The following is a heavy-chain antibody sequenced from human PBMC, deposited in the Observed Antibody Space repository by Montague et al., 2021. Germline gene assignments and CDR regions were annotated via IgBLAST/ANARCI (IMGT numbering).Heavy chain of an antibody. CDR2: MFYCGAT. J-gene: IGHJ5*02. D-gene: IGHD3-10*01. Sequence: SETLSLTCTVSSGSIFHAHYSWVWQPHGQGMEWLGSMFYCGATSNNFSPNIRVPMSIDTDTNQFSLNLRFVTAADTAVSFCAKQDYVVSGASYKGFDPWGQGILVTVSS. CDR3: AKQDYVVSGASYKGFDP. V-gene: IGHV4-59*08. CDR1: SGSIFHAH.